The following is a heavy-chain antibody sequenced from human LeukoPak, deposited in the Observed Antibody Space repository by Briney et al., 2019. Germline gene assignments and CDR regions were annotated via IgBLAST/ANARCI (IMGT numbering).Heavy chain of an antibody. CDR2: ISGSGGST. V-gene: IGHV3-23*01. CDR3: ASRPRRIVGAKAGDY. D-gene: IGHD1-26*01. J-gene: IGHJ4*02. CDR1: GFTFDDYG. Sequence: GGSLRLSCAASGFTFDDYGMSWVRQAPGKGLEWVSAISGSGGSTYYADSVKGRFTISRDNSKNTLYLQMNSLRAEDTAVYYCASRPRRIVGAKAGDYWGQGTLVTVSS.